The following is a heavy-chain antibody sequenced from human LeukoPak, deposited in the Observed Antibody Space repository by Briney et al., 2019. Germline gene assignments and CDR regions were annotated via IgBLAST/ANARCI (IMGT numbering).Heavy chain of an antibody. D-gene: IGHD1-26*01. V-gene: IGHV3-30-3*01. CDR1: GFTFSSYA. J-gene: IGHJ4*02. Sequence: GGSLRLSCAASGFTFSSYAMHWVRQAPGKGLEWVAVISYDGSNKYYADSVKGRFTISRDNSKNTLYLQMNSLRAEDTAVYYCVRDLGGRSGHWGQGTLVTVSS. CDR2: ISYDGSNK. CDR3: VRDLGGRSGH.